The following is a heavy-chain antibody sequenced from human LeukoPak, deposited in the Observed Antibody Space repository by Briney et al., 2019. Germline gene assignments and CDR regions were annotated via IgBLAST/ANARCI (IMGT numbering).Heavy chain of an antibody. J-gene: IGHJ6*03. V-gene: IGHV5-51*01. CDR1: GYRFTSYW. CDR3: ARQSGDYSYYYYMDV. D-gene: IGHD2-21*02. CDR2: NYTGDSDT. Sequence: GESLKISCKGSGYRFTSYWFGWVRQMPGEGLEEMGVNYTGDSDTRYSPSFRGQVTTSADKSISTAYLRWSSLKASDTAMYYCARQSGDYSYYYYMDVWGKGTTVTTSS.